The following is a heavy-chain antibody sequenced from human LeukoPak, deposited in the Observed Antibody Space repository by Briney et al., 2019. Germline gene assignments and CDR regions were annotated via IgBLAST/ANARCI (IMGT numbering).Heavy chain of an antibody. CDR1: GFTFSSYW. J-gene: IGHJ5*02. V-gene: IGHV3-48*04. Sequence: GGSLRLSCAASGFTFSSYWMSWVRQAPGKGLEWVSYISSSGDTMYYAASVKGRFTISRDNAKNSLYLQMNSLRAEDTAVYYCARELNGAFDPWGQGTLVTVSS. CDR2: ISSSGDTM. CDR3: ARELNGAFDP. D-gene: IGHD1-1*01.